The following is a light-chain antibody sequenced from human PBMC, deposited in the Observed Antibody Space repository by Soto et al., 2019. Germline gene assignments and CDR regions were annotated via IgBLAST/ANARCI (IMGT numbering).Light chain of an antibody. CDR2: AAS. Sequence: DIQLTQSPSFLSASVGDRVTITCRASQGISSYLAWYQQKPGKAPKLLIYAASTLQRGVPSRFSGSGSGTEFTLTISSLQPEDFATYYCQQLNIGVFGPGTKVDIK. J-gene: IGKJ3*01. V-gene: IGKV1-9*01. CDR3: QQLNIGV. CDR1: QGISSY.